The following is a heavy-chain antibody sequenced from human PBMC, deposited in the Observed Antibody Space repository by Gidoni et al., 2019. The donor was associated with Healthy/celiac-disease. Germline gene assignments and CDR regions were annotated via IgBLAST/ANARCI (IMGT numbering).Heavy chain of an antibody. D-gene: IGHD6-13*01. CDR1: RFTFSRYA. CDR3: AKGAAGTRGSFDY. J-gene: IGHJ4*02. CDR2: ISGSGGST. Sequence: EVQLLESGGGLGQPGGSLRLACAASRFTFSRYAMSWVRQAPGKGLEWVSAISGSGGSTYYADSVKGRFTIARDNSKNTLYLQMNSLRAEDTAVYYCAKGAAGTRGSFDYWGQGTLVTVSS. V-gene: IGHV3-23*01.